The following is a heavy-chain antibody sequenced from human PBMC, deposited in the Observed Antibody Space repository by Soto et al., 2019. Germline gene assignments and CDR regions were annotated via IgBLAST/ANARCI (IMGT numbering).Heavy chain of an antibody. CDR3: ARSPPIGSSSSFDY. D-gene: IGHD6-6*01. J-gene: IGHJ4*02. CDR1: GFTFSSYS. CDR2: ISSSSSYI. Sequence: GGSLRLSCAASGFTFSSYSMNWVRQAPGKGLEWVSSISSSSSYIYYADSVKGRFTISRDNAKNSLYLQMNSLRAEDAAVYYCARSPPIGSSSSFDYWGQGTLVTVSS. V-gene: IGHV3-21*01.